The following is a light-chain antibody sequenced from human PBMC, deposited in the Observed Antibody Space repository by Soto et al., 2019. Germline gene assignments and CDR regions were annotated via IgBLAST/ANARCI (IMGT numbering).Light chain of an antibody. CDR1: SSNIGSEA. CDR3: AAWDYSLNDYV. V-gene: IGLV1-44*01. Sequence: QSALTQPPSASGTPGQRVSISCSGSSSNIGSEAVNWFQHLPGTTPKLLTYGDYQRPSGVPDRFSGSRSGTSASLAISGLQSQDEADYYCAAWDYSLNDYVLGNGTKVTVL. J-gene: IGLJ1*01. CDR2: GDY.